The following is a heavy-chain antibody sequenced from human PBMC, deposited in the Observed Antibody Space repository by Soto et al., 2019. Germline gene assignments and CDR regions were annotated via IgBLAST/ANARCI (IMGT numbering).Heavy chain of an antibody. J-gene: IGHJ4*02. CDR1: SGSFSSYY. V-gene: IGHV4-59*01. CDR3: ARVSWSSAYYFFDY. D-gene: IGHD3-22*01. CDR2: IYYSGST. Sequence: SETLSLTCTVSSGSFSSYYWSWIRQPPGKGLEWIGYIYYSGSTNYNPSLKSRLTISVDTSKNHFSLKLTSVTAADTAVYYCARVSWSSAYYFFDYWGQATLVTAPQ.